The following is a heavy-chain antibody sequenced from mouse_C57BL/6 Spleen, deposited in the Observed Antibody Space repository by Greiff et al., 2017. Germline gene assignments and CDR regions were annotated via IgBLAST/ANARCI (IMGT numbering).Heavy chain of an antibody. CDR2: IDPEDGDT. CDR3: TFYYGSSAWFAY. V-gene: IGHV14-1*01. CDR1: GFNIKDYY. Sequence: EVQLQQSGAELVRPGASVKLSCTASGFNIKDYYMHWVKQRPVQGLEWIGRIDPEDGDTEYAPKFQGKATMTADTSSNTAYLQLSSLTSEDTAVYYCTFYYGSSAWFAYWGQGTLVTVSA. J-gene: IGHJ3*01. D-gene: IGHD1-1*01.